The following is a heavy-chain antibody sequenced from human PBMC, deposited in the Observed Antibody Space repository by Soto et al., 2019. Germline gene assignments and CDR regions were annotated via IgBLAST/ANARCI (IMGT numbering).Heavy chain of an antibody. CDR3: TSGLIVVVVASRLAGY. CDR1: GFSFDNAW. V-gene: IGHV3-15*07. D-gene: IGHD2-15*01. Sequence: EVQLVESGGGLVKPGESVRLSCAASGFSFDNAWMNWVRQAPGKGLEWVGRIQSKTYGETTDYAAPVKGRFTISRDDSKNTLYLQMNSLKAEDSAVYYCTSGLIVVVVASRLAGYWGQGTLVTVSS. J-gene: IGHJ4*02. CDR2: IQSKTYGETT.